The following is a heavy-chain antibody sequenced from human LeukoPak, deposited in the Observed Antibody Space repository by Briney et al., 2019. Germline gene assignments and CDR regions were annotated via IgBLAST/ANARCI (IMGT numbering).Heavy chain of an antibody. CDR2: FDPEDGET. V-gene: IGHV1-24*01. J-gene: IGHJ3*02. Sequence: GASVKVSCKASGDTSSRKAFSWVRQAPEKGLEWMGGFDPEDGETIYAQKFQGRVTMTEDTSTDTAYMELSSLRSEDTVVYYCASLGWLLRFDAFDIWGQGTMVTVSS. CDR1: GDTSSRKA. D-gene: IGHD3-22*01. CDR3: ASLGWLLRFDAFDI.